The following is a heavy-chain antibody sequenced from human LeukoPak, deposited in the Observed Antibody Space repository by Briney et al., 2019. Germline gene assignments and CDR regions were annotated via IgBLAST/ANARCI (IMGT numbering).Heavy chain of an antibody. D-gene: IGHD4-17*01. CDR1: GGTFSSYA. J-gene: IGHJ4*02. CDR2: IIPILGIA. V-gene: IGHV1-69*04. Sequence: GASVKVSCKASGGTFSSYAISWVRQAPGQGLEWMGRIIPILGIANYAQKFQGRVTITADKSTSTAYMELSSLRAEDTALYYCAKDLTTVTTAFDYWGQGTLVTVSS. CDR3: AKDLTTVTTAFDY.